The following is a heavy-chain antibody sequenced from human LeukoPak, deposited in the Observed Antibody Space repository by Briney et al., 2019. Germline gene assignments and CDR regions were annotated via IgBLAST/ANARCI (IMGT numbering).Heavy chain of an antibody. J-gene: IGHJ5*02. CDR2: TYTSGST. Sequence: TSETLSLTCTDSGGSISSYYWSWIRQPAGKGLEWIGRTYTSGSTNYNPSLKSRVTMSVDTSKNQFSLKLSSVTAADTAVYYCARGPWCSSTSCYGWFDPWGQGTLVTVSS. CDR1: GGSISSYY. CDR3: ARGPWCSSTSCYGWFDP. V-gene: IGHV4-4*07. D-gene: IGHD2-2*01.